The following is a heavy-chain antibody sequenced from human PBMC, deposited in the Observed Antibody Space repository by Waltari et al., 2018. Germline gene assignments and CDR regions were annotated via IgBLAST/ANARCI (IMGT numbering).Heavy chain of an antibody. CDR2: VDPEDGET. V-gene: IGHV1-69-2*01. CDR1: GYTFTDYY. J-gene: IGHJ4*02. Sequence: EVQLVQSGAEVKKPGATVKISCKASGYTFTDYYMHWVQQAPGKGLEWMGLVDPEDGETRYAEKFQGRVTITADTSTDTAYMERSSLRSEDTAVYYCATQRGYCSGGSCYHGGYWGQGTLVTVSS. D-gene: IGHD2-15*01. CDR3: ATQRGYCSGGSCYHGGY.